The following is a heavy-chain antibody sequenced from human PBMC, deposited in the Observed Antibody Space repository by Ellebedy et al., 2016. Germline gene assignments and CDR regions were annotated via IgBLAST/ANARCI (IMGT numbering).Heavy chain of an antibody. D-gene: IGHD7-27*01. CDR2: ISSSNTYI. CDR3: ARAPTGDLYYFDY. Sequence: GESLKISXAASGFTFSSYSMNWVRQAPGKGLEWVSSISSSNTYIYYADSLKGRFTISRDNAKNSLFLQMSSLRVEDTAVYYCARAPTGDLYYFDYWGQGTLVTVSS. CDR1: GFTFSSYS. V-gene: IGHV3-21*01. J-gene: IGHJ4*02.